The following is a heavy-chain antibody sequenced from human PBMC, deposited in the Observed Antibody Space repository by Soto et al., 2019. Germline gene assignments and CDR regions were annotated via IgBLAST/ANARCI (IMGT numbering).Heavy chain of an antibody. D-gene: IGHD2-15*01. J-gene: IGHJ4*02. CDR3: ARDPDRSGDY. CDR1: GFTFNSYG. Sequence: PGGSLRLSCAASGFTFNSYGMHWVRQGPGNGLEWVAFISYDSTKTYYADSVKGRFTISRDNSKNTLYLQMNSLRAEDTAVYYCARDPDRSGDYWGQGTLVTVSS. CDR2: ISYDSTKT. V-gene: IGHV3-30*03.